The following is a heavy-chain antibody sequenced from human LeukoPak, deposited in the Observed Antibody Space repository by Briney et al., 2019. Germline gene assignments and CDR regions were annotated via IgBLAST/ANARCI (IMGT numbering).Heavy chain of an antibody. CDR2: IIPIFGTA. CDR1: GGTFSSYA. Sequence: PVKVSCKASGGTFSSYAISWVRQAPGQGLEWMGGIIPIFGTANYAQKFQGRVTITADESTSTAYMELSSLRSEDTAVYYCARDPYDSSGAHAFDIWGQGTMVTVSS. J-gene: IGHJ3*02. D-gene: IGHD3-22*01. V-gene: IGHV1-69*13. CDR3: ARDPYDSSGAHAFDI.